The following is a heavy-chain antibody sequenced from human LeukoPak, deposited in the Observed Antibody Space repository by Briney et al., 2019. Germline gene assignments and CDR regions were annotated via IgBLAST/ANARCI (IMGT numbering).Heavy chain of an antibody. CDR3: ARGIQTSGWRDYYYYYYMDV. CDR1: GFTFSSYW. D-gene: IGHD6-19*01. Sequence: GGSLRLSCAASGFTFSSYWMSWVRQAPGKGLEWVANIKQDGSEKYYVDSVKGRFTISRDNAKNSLYLQMNSLRAEDTAVYYCARGIQTSGWRDYYYYYYMDVWGKGTTVTVSS. CDR2: IKQDGSEK. J-gene: IGHJ6*03. V-gene: IGHV3-7*01.